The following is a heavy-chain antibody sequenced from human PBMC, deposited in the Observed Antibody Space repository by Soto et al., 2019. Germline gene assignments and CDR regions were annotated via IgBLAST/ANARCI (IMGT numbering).Heavy chain of an antibody. J-gene: IGHJ4*02. CDR3: AREGLLLLPDY. CDR1: GYTFTNNA. V-gene: IGHV1-18*01. Sequence: QIQLVQSGTEVRQPGASAKVSCKASGYTFTNNAVCWVRQTPGQGLEWMGWISPYSGKTNYARKFQGRVTMTTDTSTSTAYMEVRSLTSDDTAVYYCAREGLLLLPDYWGQGTLVTVSS. D-gene: IGHD3-22*01. CDR2: ISPYSGKT.